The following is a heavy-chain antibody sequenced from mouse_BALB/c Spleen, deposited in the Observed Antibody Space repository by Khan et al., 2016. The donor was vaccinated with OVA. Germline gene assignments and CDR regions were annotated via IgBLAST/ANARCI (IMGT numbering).Heavy chain of an antibody. CDR2: IWGDGST. J-gene: IGHJ4*01. V-gene: IGHV2-6-7*01. CDR3: ARAYYGNYREAMDY. Sequence: QVQLKESGPGLVAPSQSLSITCTVSGFSLTGYGVNWVRQPPGKGLEWLGMIWGDGSTDYSSAPKSSLNLSTGNSKSHVFLNMNRLQFDDTARDYCARAYYGNYREAMDYWGQGTSVTVSS. CDR1: GFSLTGYG. D-gene: IGHD2-10*01.